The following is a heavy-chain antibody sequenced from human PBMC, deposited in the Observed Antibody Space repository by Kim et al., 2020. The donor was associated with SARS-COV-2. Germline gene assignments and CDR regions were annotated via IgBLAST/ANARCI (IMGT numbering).Heavy chain of an antibody. CDR1: GFTFSSYG. D-gene: IGHD7-27*01. CDR2: ISYDGSNK. J-gene: IGHJ4*02. Sequence: GGSLRLSCAASGFTFSSYGMHWVRQAPGKGLEWVAVISYDGSNKYYADSVKGRFTISRDNSKNTLYLQMNSLRAEDTAVYYCAKGGKYGKWGRYFDYWGQGTLVTVSS. V-gene: IGHV3-30*18. CDR3: AKGGKYGKWGRYFDY.